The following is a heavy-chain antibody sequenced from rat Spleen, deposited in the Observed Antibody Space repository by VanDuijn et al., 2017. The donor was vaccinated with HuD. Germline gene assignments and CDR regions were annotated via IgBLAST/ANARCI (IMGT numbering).Heavy chain of an antibody. Sequence: EVQLQESGPGLVKPSQSLSLTCSVTGFSITSSYRWNWIRKFPGNKLEWMGYINNAGSTNYNPSLKSRISITRYTSKNQFFLQVNSVTTEDTATYYCGRDNNYKAYWGQGVMVTVSS. CDR2: INNAGST. V-gene: IGHV3-3*01. CDR1: GFSITSSYR. D-gene: IGHD1-10*01. J-gene: IGHJ2*01. CDR3: GRDNNYKAY.